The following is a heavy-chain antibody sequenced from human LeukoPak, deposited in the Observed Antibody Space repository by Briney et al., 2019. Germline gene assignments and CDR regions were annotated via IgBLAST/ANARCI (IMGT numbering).Heavy chain of an antibody. CDR2: IKQDGSEK. D-gene: IGHD2-2*01. Sequence: GGSLRLSCAASGFTFSSYWMSWVRQAPGKGLEWVANIKQDGSEKYYVDSVKGRFTISRDNAKNTLYLQMNSLRAEDTAVYYCARGGFVVVPAAPFDYWGQGTLVTVSS. V-gene: IGHV3-7*01. CDR3: ARGGFVVVPAAPFDY. J-gene: IGHJ4*02. CDR1: GFTFSSYW.